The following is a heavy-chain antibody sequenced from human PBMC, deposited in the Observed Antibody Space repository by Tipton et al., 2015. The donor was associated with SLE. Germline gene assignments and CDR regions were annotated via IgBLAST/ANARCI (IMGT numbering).Heavy chain of an antibody. CDR1: GFTVSSNY. CDR3: AKDRRGAAAGNWFDP. V-gene: IGHV3-53*01. J-gene: IGHJ5*02. Sequence: SLRLSCAASGFTVSSNYMSWVRQAPGKGLEWVSVIYSGGSTYYADSVKGRFTISRDNSKNTLYLQMNSLRAEDTAVYYCAKDRRGAAAGNWFDPWGQGTLVTVSS. CDR2: IYSGGST. D-gene: IGHD6-13*01.